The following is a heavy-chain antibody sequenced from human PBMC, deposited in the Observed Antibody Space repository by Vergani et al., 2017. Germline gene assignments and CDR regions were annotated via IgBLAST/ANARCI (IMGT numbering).Heavy chain of an antibody. V-gene: IGHV4-34*01. D-gene: IGHD6-13*01. CDR1: GGSFSGYY. CDR2: INHSGST. CDR3: ARGPRRAGAGIEYFQH. Sequence: QVQLQQWGAGLLKPSETLSLTCAVYGGSFSGYYWSWIRQPPGKGLEWIGEINHSGSTNDNPSLKSRVTISVDTSKNQFSLKLRSVTAADTAVYYCARGPRRAGAGIEYFQHWGQGTLVTVSS. J-gene: IGHJ1*01.